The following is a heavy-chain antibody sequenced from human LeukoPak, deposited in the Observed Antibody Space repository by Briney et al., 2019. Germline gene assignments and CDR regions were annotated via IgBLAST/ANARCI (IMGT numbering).Heavy chain of an antibody. CDR2: IKRDGTET. Sequence: GGSLRLSCAASELTLSNYCMTWVRQGPGKGLEWVATIKRDGTETYYVDSVRGRFTISRDNAENSVYLRMNSLRDEDTAVYYCAELGITMIGGVWGKGTTVTISS. V-gene: IGHV3-7*01. D-gene: IGHD3-10*02. J-gene: IGHJ6*04. CDR1: ELTLSNYC. CDR3: AELGITMIGGV.